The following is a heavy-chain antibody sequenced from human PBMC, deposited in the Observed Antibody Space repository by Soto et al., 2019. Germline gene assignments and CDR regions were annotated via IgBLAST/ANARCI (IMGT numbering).Heavy chain of an antibody. Sequence: QVQLVQSGAEVNKPGASVRLSCKVSGKSFDNFAVHWVRQTPGQRPEWMGRINVGDDKTKYSEKFQGRVIVSYDTSATTAYMELRALSSEDTAVYYCARAKYDYIWGSYHPFDQWAQGAQVTVAS. CDR2: INVGDDKT. V-gene: IGHV1-3*01. J-gene: IGHJ4*02. D-gene: IGHD3-16*02. CDR3: ARAKYDYIWGSYHPFDQ. CDR1: GKSFDNFA.